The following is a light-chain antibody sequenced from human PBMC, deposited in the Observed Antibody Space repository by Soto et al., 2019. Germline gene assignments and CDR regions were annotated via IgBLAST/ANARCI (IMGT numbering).Light chain of an antibody. Sequence: QSVLTQPPSASGTPGQRVTISCSGSSSNIGSNTVNWYQQLPGTAPKLLIYSNNQRPSGVPDRFSGSKSGTSASLAISGLQSEDEADYYCAAWDDSLNGYVFGTRTKLTAL. CDR1: SSNIGSNT. CDR2: SNN. V-gene: IGLV1-44*01. CDR3: AAWDDSLNGYV. J-gene: IGLJ1*01.